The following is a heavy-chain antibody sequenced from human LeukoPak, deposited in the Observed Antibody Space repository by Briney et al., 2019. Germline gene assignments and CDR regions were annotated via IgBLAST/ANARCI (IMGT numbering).Heavy chain of an antibody. CDR3: VRPSRVAAGSPFDP. J-gene: IGHJ5*02. Sequence: SETLSLTCTVSGGSISSSNYYWGWIRQPPGKGLEWIGSIYYSGSTDYNPSLKSRVTISVDTSKNLFPLKLSSVTAADTAVYYCVRPSRVAAGSPFDPWGQGTLVIVSS. V-gene: IGHV4-39*01. D-gene: IGHD6-13*01. CDR2: IYYSGST. CDR1: GGSISSSNYY.